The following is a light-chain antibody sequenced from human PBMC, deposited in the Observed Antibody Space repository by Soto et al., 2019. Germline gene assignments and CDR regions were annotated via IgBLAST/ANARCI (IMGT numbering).Light chain of an antibody. CDR3: QQRTNWQLT. J-gene: IGKJ4*01. CDR1: QSVGKY. CDR2: DVS. Sequence: EIVLTQSPATLSLSPGERATLSCRASQSVGKYLAWYQQRPGQAPRLLMFDVSYRDTATPARFSGSGSGTDFTLTISSLEPEDFAVYYCQQRTNWQLTFGGGTRVEIK. V-gene: IGKV3-11*01.